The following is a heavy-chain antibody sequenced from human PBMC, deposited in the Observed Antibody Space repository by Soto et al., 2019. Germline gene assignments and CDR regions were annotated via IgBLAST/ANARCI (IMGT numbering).Heavy chain of an antibody. D-gene: IGHD6-6*01. CDR2: INPSGGST. J-gene: IGHJ4*02. Sequence: QVQLVQSGAEVKKPGASVKVSCKASGYTFTSYYMHWVRQAPGQGLEWMGIINPSGGSTSYAQKFQGRVTMTRDTSTSTVYMEISSLRSEDTAVYYCARSSSSNCLDYWGKGTLVTVSS. V-gene: IGHV1-46*01. CDR1: GYTFTSYY. CDR3: ARSSSSNCLDY.